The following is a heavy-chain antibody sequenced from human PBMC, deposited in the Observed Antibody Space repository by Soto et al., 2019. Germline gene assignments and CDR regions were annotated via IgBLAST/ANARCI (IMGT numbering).Heavy chain of an antibody. CDR3: ARTYGDCFDY. CDR1: GGSISSYY. D-gene: IGHD4-17*01. V-gene: IGHV4-59*01. CDR2: IYHSGSS. J-gene: IGHJ4*02. Sequence: PSETLSLTCTVSGGSISSYYWSWIRQPPGKGLEWIGYIYHSGSSNYNPSLKSRVTILLDTSKNQLSLKLTSVTAADTAVYYCARTYGDCFDYWGQGTLVTVSS.